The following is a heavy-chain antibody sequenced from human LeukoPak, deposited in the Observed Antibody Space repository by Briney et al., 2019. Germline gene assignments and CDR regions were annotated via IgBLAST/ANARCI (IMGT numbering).Heavy chain of an antibody. D-gene: IGHD3-9*01. CDR3: ARGLGYYDILTGYYSIRFDP. Sequence: SETLSLTCAVYGGSFSGYYWSWIRQPPGKGLEWIGEINHSGSTNYNPSLKSRVTISVYTSKNQFSLNLSSVTPADTPVYSCARGLGYYDILTGYYSIRFDPWGQGTLVTVS. CDR2: INHSGST. CDR1: GGSFSGYY. J-gene: IGHJ5*02. V-gene: IGHV4-34*01.